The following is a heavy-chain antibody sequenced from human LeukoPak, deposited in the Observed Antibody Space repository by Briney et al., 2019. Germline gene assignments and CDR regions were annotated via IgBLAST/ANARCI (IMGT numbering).Heavy chain of an antibody. CDR3: ARHVVAVGFDY. Sequence: GGSLRLSCAASGFTFSSYSMNWVRQAPGKGLEWVSSITSSSTYIYYADSVKGRFTISRDNAQNSLYLQMSTLRAEDTAVYYCARHVVAVGFDYWGQGTLVTVSS. CDR2: ITSSSTYI. D-gene: IGHD3-22*01. J-gene: IGHJ4*02. V-gene: IGHV3-21*01. CDR1: GFTFSSYS.